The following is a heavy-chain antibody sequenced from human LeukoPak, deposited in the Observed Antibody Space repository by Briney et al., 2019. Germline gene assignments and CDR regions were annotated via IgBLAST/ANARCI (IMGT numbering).Heavy chain of an antibody. Sequence: ASVTVSCKASGYTFTSYYMHWVRQAPGQGLEWMGIINPSGGSTSYAQKFQGRVTLTRDTSTSTVYMELSSLRSEDTAVYYCARNSYDFWSGYSGWFDPWGQGTLVTVSS. CDR3: ARNSYDFWSGYSGWFDP. CDR1: GYTFTSYY. D-gene: IGHD3-3*01. CDR2: INPSGGST. V-gene: IGHV1-46*01. J-gene: IGHJ5*02.